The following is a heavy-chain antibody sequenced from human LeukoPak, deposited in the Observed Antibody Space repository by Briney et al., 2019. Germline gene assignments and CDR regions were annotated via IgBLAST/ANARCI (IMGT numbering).Heavy chain of an antibody. J-gene: IGHJ4*02. V-gene: IGHV3-64*01. Sequence: GGSLRLSCAASGFTFSSYAMHWVRQAPGKGLEYVSAISSNGGSTYYANSVKGRFTISRDNSKNTLYLQMGSLRAEDMAVYYCARGGYSSGWALYYFDYWGQGTLVTVSS. CDR1: GFTFSSYA. CDR3: ARGGYSSGWALYYFDY. D-gene: IGHD6-19*01. CDR2: ISSNGGST.